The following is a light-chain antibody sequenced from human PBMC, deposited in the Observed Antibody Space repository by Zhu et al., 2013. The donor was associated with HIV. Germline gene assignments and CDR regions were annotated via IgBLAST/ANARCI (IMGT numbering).Light chain of an antibody. Sequence: SSELTQDPAVSVALGQTVRITCQGDNLRSYYVSWYQQKPGQAPLLVIYGENNRPSGIPDRFSGSKSGTSATLGITGLQTGDEADYYCGTWDTSLSVHWVFGGGTKLTVL. CDR3: GTWDTSLSVHWV. J-gene: IGLJ3*02. CDR2: GEN. V-gene: IGLV3-19*01. CDR1: NLRSYY.